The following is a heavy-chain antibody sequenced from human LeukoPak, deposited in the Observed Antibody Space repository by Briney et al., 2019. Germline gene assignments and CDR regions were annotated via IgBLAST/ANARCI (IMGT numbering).Heavy chain of an antibody. D-gene: IGHD3-22*01. V-gene: IGHV4-59*01. Sequence: SETLSLTCTVSGGSISSYYWSWIRQPPGKGLEWIGYTYYSGSTNYNPSLKSRVTISVDTSKNQFSLKLSSVTAADTAVYYCARESMIVVAATLAHAFDIWGQGTMVTVSS. CDR3: ARESMIVVAATLAHAFDI. CDR2: TYYSGST. CDR1: GGSISSYY. J-gene: IGHJ3*02.